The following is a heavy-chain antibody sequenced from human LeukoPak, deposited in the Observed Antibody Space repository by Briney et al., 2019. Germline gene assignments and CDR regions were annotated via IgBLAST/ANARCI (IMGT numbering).Heavy chain of an antibody. CDR2: INPNSGGT. Sequence: GASVKVSCKASGYTFTGYYMHWVRQAPGQGLEWMGWINPNSGGTNYAQKFQGRVTMTRETSISTAYMELSRLRSDDTAVYYCARDLGPGGDEYYFDYWGQGTLVTVSS. V-gene: IGHV1-2*02. J-gene: IGHJ4*02. CDR3: ARDLGPGGDEYYFDY. D-gene: IGHD2-21*02. CDR1: GYTFTGYY.